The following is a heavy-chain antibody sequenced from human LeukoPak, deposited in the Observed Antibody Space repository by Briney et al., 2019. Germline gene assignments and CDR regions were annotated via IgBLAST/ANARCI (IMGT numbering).Heavy chain of an antibody. V-gene: IGHV3-7*01. J-gene: IGHJ2*01. CDR3: ARTPADWYIGL. CDR2: IKRDGSEN. Sequence: GGSLRLSCAASGFTFSSSWMNWVRQAPGRGLEWVATIKRDGSENYYVDSVKGRFTISRDNAKNSLDLQLNSLRADDTAVYYCARTPADWYIGLWGRGTLVTVSS. CDR1: GFTFSSSW.